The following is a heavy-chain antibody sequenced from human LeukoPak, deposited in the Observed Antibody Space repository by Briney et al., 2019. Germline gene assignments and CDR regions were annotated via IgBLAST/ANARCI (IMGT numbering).Heavy chain of an antibody. V-gene: IGHV4-59*05. CDR2: IYYGRTT. CDR3: VRHDGRGGATMGALDS. D-gene: IGHD5-12*01. Sequence: SETLSLTCTVSGGSISSYYWSWIRQPPGKGLEWIGSIYYGRTTYYNPSLNSRVTISVVTSKNQFSLQLNSVTAADTAVYYCVRHDGRGGATMGALDSWGQGSLVTVSS. CDR1: GGSISSYY. J-gene: IGHJ4*02.